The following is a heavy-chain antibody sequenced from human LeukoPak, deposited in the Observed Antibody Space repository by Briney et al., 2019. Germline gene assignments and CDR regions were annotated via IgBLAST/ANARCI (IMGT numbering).Heavy chain of an antibody. CDR2: INYSGST. D-gene: IGHD6-25*01. Sequence: SETLSLTCTVSGVSISSYYRSWIRQPPGKGLVWIGYINYSGSTNYNPSLKSRVTISVDTSKNQFSLTLSSVTAADTAVYYCAGLLQREHYYYYYGMDVWGQGTTVTVSS. V-gene: IGHV4-59*01. J-gene: IGHJ6*02. CDR1: GVSISSYY. CDR3: AGLLQREHYYYYYGMDV.